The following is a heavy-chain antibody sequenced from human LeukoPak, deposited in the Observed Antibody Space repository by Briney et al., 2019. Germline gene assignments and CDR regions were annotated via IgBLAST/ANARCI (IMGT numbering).Heavy chain of an antibody. CDR1: GYTFTGYY. J-gene: IGHJ5*02. V-gene: IGHV1-2*04. CDR2: INPNSGGT. D-gene: IGHD6-13*01. CDR3: ARERSSSWPNNWFDP. Sequence: ASVKVSCEASGYTFTGYYMHWVRQAPGQGLEWMGWINPNSGGTNYAQKFQGWVTMTRDTSISTAYMELSRLRSDDTAVYYCARERSSSWPNNWFDPWGQGTLVTVSS.